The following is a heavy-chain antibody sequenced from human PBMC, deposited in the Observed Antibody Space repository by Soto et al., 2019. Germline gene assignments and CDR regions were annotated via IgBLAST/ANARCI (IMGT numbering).Heavy chain of an antibody. CDR2: MNPNSGNT. Sequence: QVQLVQSGAEVKKPGASVKVSCKASGYTFTSYDINWVRQATGQGLEWMGWMNPNSGNTGYAQKFQGRVTMTRNTSISTAYMELSSLRSEDTAVYYCERDAGYSGYLLNWFDPWGQGTLVTVSS. CDR3: ERDAGYSGYLLNWFDP. D-gene: IGHD5-12*01. V-gene: IGHV1-8*01. J-gene: IGHJ5*02. CDR1: GYTFTSYD.